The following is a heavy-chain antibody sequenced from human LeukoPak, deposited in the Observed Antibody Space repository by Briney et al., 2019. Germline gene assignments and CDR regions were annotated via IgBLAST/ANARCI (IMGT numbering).Heavy chain of an antibody. D-gene: IGHD4-23*01. Sequence: SETLSLTWAVYGDSLSGYYWNWIRQPPGKGLEWIGEINHSGRSNCNPSLKSRVTISLDTSKNQFSLALTSVTAADTAVYYCARAKGGNNYYFHYWGQGTLVTVSS. J-gene: IGHJ4*02. CDR2: INHSGRS. V-gene: IGHV4-34*01. CDR1: GDSLSGYY. CDR3: ARAKGGNNYYFHY.